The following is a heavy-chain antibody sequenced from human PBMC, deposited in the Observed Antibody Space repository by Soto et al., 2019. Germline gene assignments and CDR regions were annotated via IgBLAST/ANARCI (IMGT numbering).Heavy chain of an antibody. CDR2: IWYDGSNK. Sequence: GGSLRLSCAASGFTFSSYGMHWVRQAPGKGLEWVAVIWYDGSNKYYADSVKGRFTISRDNSKNTLYLQMNSLRAEDTAVYYCARDAKFEYSSSSPHYYYMDVWGKGTTVTVSS. CDR1: GFTFSSYG. CDR3: ARDAKFEYSSSSPHYYYMDV. D-gene: IGHD6-6*01. V-gene: IGHV3-33*01. J-gene: IGHJ6*03.